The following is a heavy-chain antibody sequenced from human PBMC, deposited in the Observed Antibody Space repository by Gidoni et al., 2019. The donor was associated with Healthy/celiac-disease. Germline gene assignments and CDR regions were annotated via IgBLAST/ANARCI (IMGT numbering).Heavy chain of an antibody. CDR2: IYYSGST. CDR3: ARHSNSYSSSWFYDAFDI. V-gene: IGHV4-59*08. J-gene: IGHJ3*02. CDR1: GGSISSYY. D-gene: IGHD6-13*01. Sequence: QVQLQESGPGLVKPSETLSLTCTVSGGSISSYYWSWIRQPPGKGLEWIGYIYYSGSTNYNPSLKSRVTISVDTSKNQFSLKLSSVTAADTAVYYCARHSNSYSSSWFYDAFDIWGQGTMVTVSS.